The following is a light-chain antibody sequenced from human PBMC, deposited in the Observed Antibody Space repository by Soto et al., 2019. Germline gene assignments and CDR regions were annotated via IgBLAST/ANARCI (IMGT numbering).Light chain of an antibody. J-gene: IGKJ5*01. CDR2: GAS. CDR3: KQYGSSHT. CDR1: QSVTSTY. V-gene: IGKV3-20*01. Sequence: EIVLTQSPGTLSLSPGDRATLSCRASQSVTSTYLAWYQQKPGQAPRLLIYGASSRAIGIPDRFSGSVSGSDFILTINRLEPEDFAVYYCKQYGSSHTCGQGTRREIK.